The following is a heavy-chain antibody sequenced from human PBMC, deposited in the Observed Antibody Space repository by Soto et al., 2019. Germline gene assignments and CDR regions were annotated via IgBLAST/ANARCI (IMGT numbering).Heavy chain of an antibody. CDR3: ARYLTGYCSGGSCYPFYYFDY. Sequence: ASVKVSCKASGYTFTSYAMHWVRQAPGQRLEWMGWINAGNGNTKYSQKFQGRVTITRDTSASTAYIELSSLRSEDTAVYYFARYLTGYCSGGSCYPFYYFDYWGQGTLVTVSS. J-gene: IGHJ4*02. D-gene: IGHD2-15*01. V-gene: IGHV1-3*01. CDR1: GYTFTSYA. CDR2: INAGNGNT.